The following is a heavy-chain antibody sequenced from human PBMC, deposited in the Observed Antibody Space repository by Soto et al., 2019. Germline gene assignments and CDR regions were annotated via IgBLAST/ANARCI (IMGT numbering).Heavy chain of an antibody. D-gene: IGHD3-3*01. Sequence: LRLSCAASGFTFSSYSMNWVRQAPGKGLEWVSSISSSSSYIYYADSVKGRFTISRDNAKNSLYLQMNSLRAEDTAVYYCARGGDGYGFWSGYYGDYYYGMDVWGQGTTVTVS. CDR1: GFTFSSYS. CDR3: ARGGDGYGFWSGYYGDYYYGMDV. J-gene: IGHJ6*02. V-gene: IGHV3-21*01. CDR2: ISSSSSYI.